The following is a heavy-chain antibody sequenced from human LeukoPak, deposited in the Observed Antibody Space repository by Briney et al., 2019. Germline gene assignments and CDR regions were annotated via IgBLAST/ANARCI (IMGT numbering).Heavy chain of an antibody. CDR2: IYYSGST. Sequence: SETLSLTCTVSGGSISSYYWSWIRQPPGKGLEWIGYIYYSGSTNYNPSLKSRVTISVDTSKNQFSLKLNSVTAADTAVYYCARETYYYGSGSYNAFDIWGQGTMVTVSS. J-gene: IGHJ3*02. CDR1: GGSISSYY. V-gene: IGHV4-59*01. D-gene: IGHD3-10*01. CDR3: ARETYYYGSGSYNAFDI.